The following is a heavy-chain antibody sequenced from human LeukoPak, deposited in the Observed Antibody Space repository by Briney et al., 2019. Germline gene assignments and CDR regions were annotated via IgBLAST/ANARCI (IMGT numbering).Heavy chain of an antibody. Sequence: SETLSLTCAVYGGSFSGYYWSWIRQPPGKGLEWIGEINHSGSTNYNPSLKSRVTISVDTSKNQFSLKLSSVTAADTAVYYCARDRKRSVATIPSYYYYGMDVWGQGTTVTVSS. D-gene: IGHD5-12*01. CDR2: INHSGST. CDR1: GGSFSGYY. J-gene: IGHJ6*02. V-gene: IGHV4-34*01. CDR3: ARDRKRSVATIPSYYYYGMDV.